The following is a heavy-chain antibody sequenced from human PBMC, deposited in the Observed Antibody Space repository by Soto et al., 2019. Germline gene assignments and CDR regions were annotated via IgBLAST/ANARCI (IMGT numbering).Heavy chain of an antibody. CDR3: ARDQGYYDSSGYFDY. CDR2: IYYSGGT. D-gene: IGHD3-22*01. Sequence: PSDTLSLTCAVSCGSVSSGSFYWSWIRQPPGKGLEWIGYIYYSGGTNYNPSLRNRVTISKDTSENHFSLKLSSVTAADTAVYYCARDQGYYDSSGYFDYWGQGALVTVSS. CDR1: CGSVSSGSFY. J-gene: IGHJ4*02. V-gene: IGHV4-61*03.